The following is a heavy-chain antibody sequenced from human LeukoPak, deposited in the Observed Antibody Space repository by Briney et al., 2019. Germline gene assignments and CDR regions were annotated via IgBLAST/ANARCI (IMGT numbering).Heavy chain of an antibody. J-gene: IGHJ5*02. CDR1: GGSISSYY. CDR3: ARDLDYGFDP. CDR2: IYYSGST. V-gene: IGHV4-59*12. D-gene: IGHD3/OR15-3a*01. Sequence: KASETLSLTCTVSGGSISSYYWSWIRQPPGKGLEWIGYIYYSGSTNYNPSLKSRVTISVDTSKNQFSLKLSSVTAADTAVYYCARDLDYGFDPWGQGTLVTVSS.